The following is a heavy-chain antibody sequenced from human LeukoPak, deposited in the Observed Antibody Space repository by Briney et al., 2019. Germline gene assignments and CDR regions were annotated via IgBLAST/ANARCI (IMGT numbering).Heavy chain of an antibody. CDR3: AKDRHSGYETSFDY. CDR2: ISGSGGST. Sequence: GGSLRLSCAASGFTFSSYGMSWVRQAPGKGLEWVSAISGSGGSTYYADSVKGRFTISRDNSKNTLYLQMNSLRAEDTAVYYCAKDRHSGYETSFDYWGQGTLVTVSS. V-gene: IGHV3-23*01. D-gene: IGHD5-12*01. J-gene: IGHJ4*02. CDR1: GFTFSSYG.